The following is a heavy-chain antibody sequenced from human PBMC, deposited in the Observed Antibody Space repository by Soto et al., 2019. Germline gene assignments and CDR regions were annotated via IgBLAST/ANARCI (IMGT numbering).Heavy chain of an antibody. Sequence: SETLSLTCTVSGGSISSYYWSWIRQPPGKGLEWIGYIYYSGSTNYNPSLKSRVTISVDTSKNQFSLKLSSVTAADTAVYYCARVYYDSSGYYYGAFDYWGQGTLVTVSS. CDR1: GGSISSYY. CDR3: ARVYYDSSGYYYGAFDY. D-gene: IGHD3-22*01. J-gene: IGHJ4*02. CDR2: IYYSGST. V-gene: IGHV4-59*01.